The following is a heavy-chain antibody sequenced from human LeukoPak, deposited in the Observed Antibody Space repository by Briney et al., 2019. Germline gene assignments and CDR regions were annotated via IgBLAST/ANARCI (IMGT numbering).Heavy chain of an antibody. CDR1: GFTFSSYE. CDR2: ISSSGSTI. V-gene: IGHV3-48*03. Sequence: PGGSLRLSCAASGFTFSSYEMNWVRQAPGKGLEWVSYISSSGSTIYYADSVKGRFTISRDNAKNSLYLQMNSLRAEDTAVYYCASSTPLTSFDYWDQGTLVTVSS. D-gene: IGHD3-10*01. J-gene: IGHJ4*02. CDR3: ASSTPLTSFDY.